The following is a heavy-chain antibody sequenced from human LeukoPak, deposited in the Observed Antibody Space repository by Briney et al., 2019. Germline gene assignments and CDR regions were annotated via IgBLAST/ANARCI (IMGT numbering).Heavy chain of an antibody. CDR3: AGAYCGGDCYLQPPVY. CDR2: INHSGST. V-gene: IGHV4-34*01. J-gene: IGHJ4*02. D-gene: IGHD2-21*02. Sequence: SETLSLTCAVYGGSFSGYYWSWIREPPGKGLEWIGEINHSGSTNYNPSLKSRVTISVDTSKNQFSLKLSSVTAADTAVYYCAGAYCGGDCYLQPPVYWGQGTLVTVSS. CDR1: GGSFSGYY.